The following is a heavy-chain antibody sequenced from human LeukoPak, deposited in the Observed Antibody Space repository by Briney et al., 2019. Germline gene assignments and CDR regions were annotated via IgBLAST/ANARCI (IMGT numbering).Heavy chain of an antibody. CDR2: INHSGST. J-gene: IGHJ4*02. D-gene: IGHD6-13*01. CDR1: GFTFSSYW. Sequence: GSLRLSCAASGFTFSSYWMSWIRQPPGKGLEWIGEINHSGSTNYNPSLKSRVTISVDTSKNQFSLKLSSVTAADTAVYYCARGGVTSSSWYVDYWGQGTLVTVSS. CDR3: ARGGVTSSSWYVDY. V-gene: IGHV4-34*01.